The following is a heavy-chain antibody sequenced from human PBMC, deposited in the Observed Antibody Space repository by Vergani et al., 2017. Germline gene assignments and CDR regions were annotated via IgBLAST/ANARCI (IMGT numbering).Heavy chain of an antibody. CDR3: AREIAVAGTFGSPDY. V-gene: IGHV1-46*03. Sequence: QVQLVQSGAEVKKPGASVKVSCKASGYTFPSYYMHWVRQAPGQGLEWMGIINPSGGSSSYAQKFQGRVTMTRDTSTSTVYMELSSLRSEDTAVYYCAREIAVAGTFGSPDYWGQGTLVTVSS. J-gene: IGHJ4*02. CDR1: GYTFPSYY. D-gene: IGHD6-19*01. CDR2: INPSGGSS.